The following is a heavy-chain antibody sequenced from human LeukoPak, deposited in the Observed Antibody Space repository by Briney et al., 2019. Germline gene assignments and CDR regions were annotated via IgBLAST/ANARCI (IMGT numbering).Heavy chain of an antibody. Sequence: GGSPRLSCAASGFTFDDYAMHWVRQAPGKGLEWVSGISWNSGSIGYADSVKGRFTISRDNAKNSLYLQMNSLRAEDTALYYCAKDIGGDFDYWGQGTLVTVSS. V-gene: IGHV3-9*01. CDR1: GFTFDDYA. J-gene: IGHJ4*02. CDR2: ISWNSGSI. D-gene: IGHD4-17*01. CDR3: AKDIGGDFDY.